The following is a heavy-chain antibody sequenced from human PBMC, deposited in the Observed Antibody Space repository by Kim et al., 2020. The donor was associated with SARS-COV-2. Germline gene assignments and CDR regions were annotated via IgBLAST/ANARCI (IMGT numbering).Heavy chain of an antibody. CDR2: ISAYNGNT. V-gene: IGHV1-18*04. CDR1: GYTFTSYG. Sequence: ASVKVSCKASGYTFTSYGISWVRQAPGQGLEWMGWISAYNGNTNYAQKLQGRVTMTTDTSTSTAYMELRSLRSDDTAVYYCARDPPWSYSGYEAYYYYYYGMDVWGQGTTVTVSS. J-gene: IGHJ6*02. CDR3: ARDPPWSYSGYEAYYYYYYGMDV. D-gene: IGHD5-12*01.